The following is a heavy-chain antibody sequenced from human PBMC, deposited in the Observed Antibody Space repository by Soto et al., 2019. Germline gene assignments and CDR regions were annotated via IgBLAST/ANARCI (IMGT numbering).Heavy chain of an antibody. Sequence: GVSVEVSWQDPGYTLTSCDSKLVRQATGQGLEWMGWMNPNSGNTGYAQKFQGRVTMTRNTSISTAYMELSSLRSDDTAVYYCAREVGASLEYWGQRTLVPV. V-gene: IGHV1-8*01. CDR1: GYTLTSCD. CDR3: AREVGASLEY. D-gene: IGHD3-16*01. J-gene: IGHJ4*02. CDR2: MNPNSGNT.